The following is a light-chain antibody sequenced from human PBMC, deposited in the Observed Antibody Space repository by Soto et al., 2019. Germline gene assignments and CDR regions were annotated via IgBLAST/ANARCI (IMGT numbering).Light chain of an antibody. V-gene: IGLV2-8*01. CDR1: SSDVGGYNY. J-gene: IGLJ2*01. CDR3: AAWDDSLIGVV. Sequence: QSALTQPPSASGSPGQSVAISCTGTSSDVGGYNYVSWYQQHPGKAPKLMIYEVNKRPSGVPDRFSGSKSGNTASLTVSGLQAEDEADYYCAAWDDSLIGVVFGGGTKLTVL. CDR2: EVN.